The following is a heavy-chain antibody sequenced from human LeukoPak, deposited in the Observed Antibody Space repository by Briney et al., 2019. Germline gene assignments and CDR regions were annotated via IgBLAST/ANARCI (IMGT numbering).Heavy chain of an antibody. CDR1: GYTFTSYH. CDR2: ISAYNGYT. J-gene: IGHJ6*03. CDR3: VRDGHRLFDYYYDYMDV. Sequence: ASVKVSCKASGYTFTSYHMHWVRQAPGQGLEWMGWISAYNGYTHYAQMLQGRVTMTTDTPTSTAYMELRSLRSDDTAVYYCVRDGHRLFDYYYDYMDVWGKGTTVTVSS. D-gene: IGHD2-21*01. V-gene: IGHV1-18*01.